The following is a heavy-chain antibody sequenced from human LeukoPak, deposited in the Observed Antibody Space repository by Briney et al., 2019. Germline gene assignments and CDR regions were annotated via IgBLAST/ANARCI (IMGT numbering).Heavy chain of an antibody. V-gene: IGHV4-59*08. CDR2: GHYSGNT. CDR3: AKWASDNRAFDL. Sequence: PSETLSLTYTVSGTSITSYYWNWIRQAPGQGPEWIGYGHYSGNTKYNPPLKSRVTISVDTSKNQFSLRLSSVTAADTAVYFCAKWASDNRAFDLWGQGTLVTVSS. J-gene: IGHJ4*02. CDR1: GTSITSYY. D-gene: IGHD2-8*01.